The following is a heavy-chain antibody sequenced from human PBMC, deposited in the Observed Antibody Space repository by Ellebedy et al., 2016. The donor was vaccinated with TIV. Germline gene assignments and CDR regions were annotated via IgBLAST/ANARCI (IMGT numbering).Heavy chain of an antibody. CDR2: MSPNSGNT. CDR1: GYTFTSYG. D-gene: IGHD6-13*01. V-gene: IGHV1-8*02. J-gene: IGHJ4*02. Sequence: AASVKVSCKASGYTFTSYGISWVRQATGQGLEWMGWMSPNSGNTGYAQKFQGRVTMTRDNSISTAYMELSSLRSEDTAVYYCATTRPNGSSRDFWGQGTLVTVSS. CDR3: ATTRPNGSSRDF.